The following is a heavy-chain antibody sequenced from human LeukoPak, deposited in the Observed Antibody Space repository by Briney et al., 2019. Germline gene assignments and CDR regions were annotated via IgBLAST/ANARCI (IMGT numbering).Heavy chain of an antibody. Sequence: GASVKVSCKASGYTFTSYYMHWVRQAPGQGLEWMGIINPSGGSTSYAQKFQGRVTMTRDTSTSTVYMELSSLRSEDTAVYYCARDPIYYYGSGSYHSYYYYYMDVWGKGTTVTISS. CDR3: ARDPIYYYGSGSYHSYYYYYMDV. CDR2: INPSGGST. D-gene: IGHD3-10*01. J-gene: IGHJ6*03. V-gene: IGHV1-46*01. CDR1: GYTFTSYY.